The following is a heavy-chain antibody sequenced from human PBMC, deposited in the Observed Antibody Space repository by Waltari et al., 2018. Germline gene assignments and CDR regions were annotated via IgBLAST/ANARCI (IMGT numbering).Heavy chain of an antibody. Sequence: QVQLVQSGAEVKKPGASVKVSCKASGYTFTSYAMHWVRQAPGQRLEWMGWINAGNGNTKYSQKFQGRVTITRDTSASTAYMELSSLRSEDTAVYYCARDLAARGAFDIWGQGTMVTVSS. CDR2: INAGNGNT. V-gene: IGHV1-3*01. CDR1: GYTFTSYA. D-gene: IGHD6-25*01. CDR3: ARDLAARGAFDI. J-gene: IGHJ3*02.